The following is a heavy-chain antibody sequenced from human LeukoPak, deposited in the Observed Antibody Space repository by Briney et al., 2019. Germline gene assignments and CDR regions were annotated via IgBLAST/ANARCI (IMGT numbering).Heavy chain of an antibody. D-gene: IGHD3-22*01. J-gene: IGHJ4*02. CDR3: ARDVTYYYDSSTYSLDY. CDR1: GFTFSSYS. Sequence: GGSLRLSCAASGFTFSSYSMSWVRQAPGKGPEWISYLSGSSSTIYYADSVKGRFTISRDNANNSLYLQMNSLRADDTAIYYCARDVTYYYDSSTYSLDYWGQGTLVTVSS. V-gene: IGHV3-48*01. CDR2: LSGSSSTI.